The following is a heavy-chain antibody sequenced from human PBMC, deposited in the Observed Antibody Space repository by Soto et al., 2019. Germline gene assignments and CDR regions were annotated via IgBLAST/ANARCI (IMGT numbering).Heavy chain of an antibody. D-gene: IGHD1-1*01. J-gene: IGHJ3*01. CDR1: GLTISGKKY. V-gene: IGHV3-53*01. CDR2: LYDVDGS. CDR3: ATWHEREHAFDV. Sequence: DVQLVESGGGLIQPGESLRLSCAAFGLTISGKKYVAWVRQAPGKGLEWVSALYDVDGSFYADSVTGRFTTSSDSSKTTVDLQMNDLRPDDTAVYYCATWHEREHAFDVGGQGTTVTISS.